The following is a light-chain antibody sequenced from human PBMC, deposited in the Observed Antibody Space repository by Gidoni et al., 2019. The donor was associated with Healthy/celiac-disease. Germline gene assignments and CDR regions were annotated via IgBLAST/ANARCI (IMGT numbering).Light chain of an antibody. CDR2: QDS. CDR3: QAWDSSTGGV. V-gene: IGLV3-1*01. Sequence: SYELTQPPSVSVSPGQTASLTCSGDNLGDKYACWYQQKPGQSPVLVIYQDSKRPSGIPERFSGSNSGNTATLTISGTQAMDEADYYCQAWDSSTGGVFGTGTKVTVL. CDR1: NLGDKY. J-gene: IGLJ1*01.